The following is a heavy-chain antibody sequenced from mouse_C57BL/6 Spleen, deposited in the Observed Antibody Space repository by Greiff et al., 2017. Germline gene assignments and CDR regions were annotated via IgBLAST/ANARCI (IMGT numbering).Heavy chain of an antibody. J-gene: IGHJ3*01. CDR1: GYTFTEYT. V-gene: IGHV1-62-2*01. Sequence: QVQLKQSGAELVKPGASVKLSCKASGYTFTEYTIHWVKQRSGQGLEWIGWFYPGSGSIKYNEKLKDKDTLTANKYSSTVYMELSRLTSEDSAVYFCARHEDGYDGYYDVFPFAYWGQGTLVTVSA. CDR2: FYPGSGSI. CDR3: ARHEDGYDGYYDVFPFAY. D-gene: IGHD2-3*01.